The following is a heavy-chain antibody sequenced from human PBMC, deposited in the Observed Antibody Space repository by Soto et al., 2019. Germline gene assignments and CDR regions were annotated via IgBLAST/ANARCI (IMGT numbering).Heavy chain of an antibody. V-gene: IGHV1-69*02. CDR1: GDTFTFYS. CDR2: INPILSMS. CDR3: ARSYGSGYRAFDY. D-gene: IGHD3-10*01. J-gene: IGHJ4*02. Sequence: QVQLVQSGAEVKRPGSSVKVSCKASGDTFTFYSINWARQAPGLGLKWMRRINPILSMSNYAQRFQGRVTMTADKSTSTAYMELSSLRSEDTAIYYCARSYGSGYRAFDYWGQGALVTVSS.